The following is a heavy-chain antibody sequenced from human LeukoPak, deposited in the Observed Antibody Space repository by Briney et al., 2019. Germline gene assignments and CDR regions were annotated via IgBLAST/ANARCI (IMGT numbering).Heavy chain of an antibody. CDR3: ARGHYSGSYFFRYVFDP. D-gene: IGHD1-26*01. V-gene: IGHV3-64*01. Sequence: GGSLRLSCVASGFTFSSYCMYWVRQVPGKGLEYVSGISSNGDRTYYANSVKDRFTISRDNSKNTLHLQMGSLSTEDMAVYFCARGHYSGSYFFRYVFDPWGQGTLVTVSS. CDR1: GFTFSSYC. CDR2: ISSNGDRT. J-gene: IGHJ5*02.